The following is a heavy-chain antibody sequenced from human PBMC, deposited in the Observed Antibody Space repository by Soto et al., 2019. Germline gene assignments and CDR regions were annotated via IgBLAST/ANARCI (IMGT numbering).Heavy chain of an antibody. CDR2: ITPFNGNT. CDR1: GYTFTYRY. V-gene: IGHV1-45*02. CDR3: ASNSGNSNDAFDI. Sequence: GASVKVSCKASGYTFTYRYLHWVRQAPGQALEWMGWITPFNGNTNYAQKFQDRVTITRDRSMSTAYMELSSLRSEDTAMYYCASNSGNSNDAFDIWGQGTMVTVSS. J-gene: IGHJ3*02. D-gene: IGHD4-4*01.